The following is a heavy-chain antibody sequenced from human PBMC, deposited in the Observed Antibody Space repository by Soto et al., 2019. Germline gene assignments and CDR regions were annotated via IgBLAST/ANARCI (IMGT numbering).Heavy chain of an antibody. J-gene: IGHJ4*02. Sequence: QVQLVQSGAEVKKPGASVKVSCKASGNTFSNYYIHWVRQAPGQGLEWMGTINPSGGHTTYAQKFLGRVTMTRDTSTSTLYMELTSLRSEDTAVYYCARGGHVVVVTAAFDYWGQGTLFTVSS. CDR2: INPSGGHT. D-gene: IGHD2-21*02. CDR1: GNTFSNYY. CDR3: ARGGHVVVVTAAFDY. V-gene: IGHV1-46*03.